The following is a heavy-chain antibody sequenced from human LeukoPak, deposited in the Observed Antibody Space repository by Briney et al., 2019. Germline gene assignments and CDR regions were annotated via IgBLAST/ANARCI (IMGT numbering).Heavy chain of an antibody. V-gene: IGHV1-46*02. CDR2: KFSHDGTT. CDR3: ARDSGNFHYDMDV. J-gene: IGHJ6*02. CDR1: GYSFNSHH. Sequence: ASVKASCKTSGYSFNSHHVHWVRQAPGQGLEWMGVKFSHDGTTSYTQNFQGRLTMTRDTSTSTVYMELSSLRSEDTAVYYCARDSGNFHYDMDVWGQGTTVIVSS. D-gene: IGHD3-10*01.